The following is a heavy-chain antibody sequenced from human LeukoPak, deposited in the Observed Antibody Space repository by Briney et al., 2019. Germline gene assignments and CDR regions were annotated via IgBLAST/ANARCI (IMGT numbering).Heavy chain of an antibody. V-gene: IGHV4-59*12. CDR2: ISYSGST. CDR3: ARVGYYGSGSYYQYYFDY. CDR1: GGSISSYY. D-gene: IGHD3-10*01. J-gene: IGHJ4*02. Sequence: ASETLSLTCTVSGGSISSYYWSWIRQPPGKGLEWIGYISYSGSTNYNPSLESRVTISVDTSKNQCSLKLSSVTAADTAVYYCARVGYYGSGSYYQYYFDYWGQGTLVTVSS.